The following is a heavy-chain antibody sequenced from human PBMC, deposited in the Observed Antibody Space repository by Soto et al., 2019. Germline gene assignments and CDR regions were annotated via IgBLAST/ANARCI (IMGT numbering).Heavy chain of an antibody. CDR2: IYYSGST. J-gene: IGHJ5*02. CDR3: ARQYGFLEWLFFGWFDP. Sequence: QLQLQESGPGLVKPSETLSLTCTVSGGSISSSSYYWGWIRQPPGKGLEWIGSIYYSGSTYYNPSLKSRVIISVDTSKNQFALKLSSVTAADTAVYYCARQYGFLEWLFFGWFDPWGQGTLVTVSS. V-gene: IGHV4-39*01. CDR1: GGSISSSSYY. D-gene: IGHD3-3*01.